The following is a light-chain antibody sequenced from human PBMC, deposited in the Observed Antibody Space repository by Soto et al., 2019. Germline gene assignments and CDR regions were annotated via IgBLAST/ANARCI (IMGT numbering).Light chain of an antibody. CDR2: DGS. J-gene: IGKJ2*01. Sequence: EIVLTQSPATLSLSPGERATLSCRASRSVVGYLAWYQQRPGQAPRLLMYDGSNRATGIPARFSGSGSGTDFNLTISRLEPEDFGIYYCQQRSSRNTFGQGTKLEIK. CDR1: RSVVGY. V-gene: IGKV3-11*01. CDR3: QQRSSRNT.